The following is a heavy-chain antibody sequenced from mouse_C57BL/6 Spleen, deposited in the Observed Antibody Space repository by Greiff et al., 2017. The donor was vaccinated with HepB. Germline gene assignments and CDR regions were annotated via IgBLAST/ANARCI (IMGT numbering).Heavy chain of an antibody. Sequence: VQLQQSGAELVRPGTSVKMSCKASGYTFTNYWIGWAKQRPGHGLEWIGDIYPGGGYTNYNEKFKGKATLAADKSSSTAYMQFSSLTSEDSAIYYCARLDYDQGYFDYWGQGTTLTVSS. V-gene: IGHV1-63*01. D-gene: IGHD2-4*01. CDR2: IYPGGGYT. CDR3: ARLDYDQGYFDY. CDR1: GYTFTNYW. J-gene: IGHJ2*01.